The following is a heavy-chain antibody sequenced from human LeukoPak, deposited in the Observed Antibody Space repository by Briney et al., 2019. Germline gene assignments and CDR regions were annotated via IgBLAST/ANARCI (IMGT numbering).Heavy chain of an antibody. V-gene: IGHV3-7*01. CDR3: ARAALAFDI. Sequence: GGSLRLSCAASGLTFSTYWMNWVRQAPGKGLEWVANTNPDGNEKYYADSVRGRFSIFRDNANSILYLQMNNLRGEDTAVYYCARAALAFDIWGQGTMVTVSS. CDR2: TNPDGNEK. J-gene: IGHJ3*02. CDR1: GLTFSTYW. D-gene: IGHD6-6*01.